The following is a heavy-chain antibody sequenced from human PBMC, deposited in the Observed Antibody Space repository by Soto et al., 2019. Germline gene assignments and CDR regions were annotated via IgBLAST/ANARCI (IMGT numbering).Heavy chain of an antibody. D-gene: IGHD1-26*01. CDR1: GGTFRTYG. V-gene: IGHV1-69*01. CDR3: ASRERVDAFDV. Sequence: QVQLVQSGAEVKKPGSSVKVSCKASGGTFRTYGITWVRQASGQGLEWMGGIIPISGTIKFAQKFQGRLTITPDESTSTVYMELSSLTSEDTAVYYCASRERVDAFDVWGQGTMFTVSS. J-gene: IGHJ3*01. CDR2: IIPISGTI.